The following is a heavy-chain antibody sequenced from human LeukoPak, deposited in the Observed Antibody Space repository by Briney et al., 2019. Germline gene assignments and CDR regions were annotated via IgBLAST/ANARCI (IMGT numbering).Heavy chain of an antibody. CDR3: ARHAARVFSGPYYFDY. CDR2: IYYSGST. D-gene: IGHD6-13*01. Sequence: PSETLSLACTVSGGSISSSSYYWSWIRQPPGKGLEWIGYIYYSGSTNYSPSLKSRVTISVDTSKNQFSLKLSSVTAADTAVYYCARHAARVFSGPYYFDYWGQGTLVTVSS. J-gene: IGHJ4*02. CDR1: GGSISSSSYY. V-gene: IGHV4-61*05.